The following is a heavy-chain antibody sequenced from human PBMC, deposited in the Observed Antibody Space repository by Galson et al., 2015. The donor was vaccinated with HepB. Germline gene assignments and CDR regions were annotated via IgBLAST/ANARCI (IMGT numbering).Heavy chain of an antibody. CDR2: ILRKPYSGTT. V-gene: IGHV3-49*03. Sequence: SLRLSCAASGFTFGDYDMSWFRQAPGKGLEWVGFILRKPYSGTTQYAAAVKGRFIISRDDSKSIAYLQMNSLKTEDTAVYYCTRSDYDGGGDDTFDIWGQGTLVTVSS. CDR3: TRSDYDGGGDDTFDI. D-gene: IGHD2-21*01. CDR1: GFTFGDYD. J-gene: IGHJ3*02.